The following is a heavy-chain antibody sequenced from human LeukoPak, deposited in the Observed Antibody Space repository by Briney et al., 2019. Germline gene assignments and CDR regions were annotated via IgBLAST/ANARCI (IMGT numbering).Heavy chain of an antibody. CDR3: ARGRYDFWSGYYLRDHHPYYFDY. D-gene: IGHD3-3*01. CDR2: INHSGST. V-gene: IGHV4-34*01. CDR1: GGSFSGYY. J-gene: IGHJ4*02. Sequence: SETLSLTCAVYGGSFSGYYWSWIRQPPGKGLEWIGEINHSGSTNYNPSLKSRVTISVDTSKNQFSLKLSSVTAADTAVYYCARGRYDFWSGYYLRDHHPYYFDYWGQGTLVTVSS.